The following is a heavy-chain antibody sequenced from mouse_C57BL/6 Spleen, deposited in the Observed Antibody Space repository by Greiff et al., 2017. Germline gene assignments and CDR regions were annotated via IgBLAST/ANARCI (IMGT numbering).Heavy chain of an antibody. J-gene: IGHJ4*01. D-gene: IGHD1-1*01. CDR3: ARSYGSSYEYYAMDY. V-gene: IGHV1-64*01. CDR1: GYTFTSYW. CDR2: IHPNSGST. Sequence: QVQLQQPGAELVKPGASVKLSCKASGYTFTSYWMHWVKQRPGQGLEWIGMIHPNSGSTNYNEKFKSKATLTVDKSSSTAYMQLSSLTSEDSAVXYCARSYGSSYEYYAMDYWGQGTSVTVSS.